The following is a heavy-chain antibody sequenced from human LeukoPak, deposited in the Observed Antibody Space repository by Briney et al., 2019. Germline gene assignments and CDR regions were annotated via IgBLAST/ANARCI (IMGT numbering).Heavy chain of an antibody. V-gene: IGHV3-48*01. J-gene: IGHJ3*02. Sequence: GGSLRLSCAASGFTFSTYPMSWVRQAPGKGLEWVSYISSRSSTIYYADSVKGRFTISRDNAKNSLYLQMNSLRAEDTAVYYCAKDPNGDYVGAFDMWGQGTMVTVSS. CDR1: GFTFSTYP. CDR3: AKDPNGDYVGAFDM. D-gene: IGHD4-17*01. CDR2: ISSRSSTI.